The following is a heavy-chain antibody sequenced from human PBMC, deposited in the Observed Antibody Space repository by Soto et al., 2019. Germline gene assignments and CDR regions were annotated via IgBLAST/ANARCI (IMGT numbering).Heavy chain of an antibody. J-gene: IGHJ5*02. CDR2: TNAGNGNT. Sequence: ASVKVSCKASGYTFTSYAMHWVRQAPGQRLEWMGWTNAGNGNTKYSQKFQGRVTITRDTSASTAYMELSSLRSEDTAVYYCASLSVDNWFDPWGQGTLVTVSS. V-gene: IGHV1-3*01. CDR1: GYTFTSYA. CDR3: ASLSVDNWFDP.